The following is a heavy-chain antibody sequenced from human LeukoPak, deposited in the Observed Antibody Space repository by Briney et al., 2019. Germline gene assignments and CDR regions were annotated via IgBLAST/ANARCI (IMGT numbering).Heavy chain of an antibody. J-gene: IGHJ4*02. CDR3: ATTMMVSSYYFDN. CDR1: GGSLSGYY. CDR2: INHRGRT. Sequence: SETLSLTCAVYGGSLSGYYWSWIRQPPGKGLEWIGEINHRGRTSYNPSLESRVTISIDTSRNQFSLRLRSVTAADTALYYCATTMMVSSYYFDNWGLGTLIIVSS. V-gene: IGHV4-34*01. D-gene: IGHD3-22*01.